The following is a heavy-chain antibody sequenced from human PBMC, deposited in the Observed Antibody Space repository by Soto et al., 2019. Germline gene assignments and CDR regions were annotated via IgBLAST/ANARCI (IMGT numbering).Heavy chain of an antibody. J-gene: IGHJ4*02. CDR1: GYTFTDYF. D-gene: IGHD1-1*01. CDR2: INPATGGT. V-gene: IGHV1-2*02. Sequence: QVQLVQSGAEVRKPGASVKVACTASGYTFTDYFIHWVRQAPGQGLEWLGWINPATGGTVFAQNFQGRVTMARDTPVNTVNMELSSLRSGDTALYYCERSTQYSASLEFDYWGQGTLVAVSS. CDR3: ERSTQYSASLEFDY.